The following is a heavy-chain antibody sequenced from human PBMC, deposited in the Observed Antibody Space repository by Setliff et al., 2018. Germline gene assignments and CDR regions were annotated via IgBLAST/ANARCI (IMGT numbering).Heavy chain of an antibody. D-gene: IGHD2-8*01. CDR3: AWGAAYCTNGVCDRNYFD. CDR2: ISAYNGNT. Sequence: ASVKVSCKASGYTFTSYGISWVRQAPGQGLEWMGWISAYNGNTNYAQKLQGRVTMTTDTSTGTAYMELRSLRSDDKAGDYCAWGAAYCTNGVCDRNYFD. CDR1: GYTFTSYG. J-gene: IGHJ4*01. V-gene: IGHV1-18*01.